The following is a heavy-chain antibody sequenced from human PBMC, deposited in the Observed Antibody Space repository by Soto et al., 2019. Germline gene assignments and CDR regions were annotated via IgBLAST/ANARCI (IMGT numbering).Heavy chain of an antibody. CDR2: ISAYNGNT. CDR1: GYTFTSYG. Sequence: GASVKVPCKASGYTFTSYGISWVRQAPGQGLEWMGWISAYNGNTNYAQKLQGRVTMTTDTSTSTAYMELRSLRSDDTAVYYCAREGPTTVTDVPITQKRPLREIDYWGQGTLVTVSS. CDR3: AREGPTTVTDVPITQKRPLREIDY. V-gene: IGHV1-18*01. D-gene: IGHD4-17*01. J-gene: IGHJ4*02.